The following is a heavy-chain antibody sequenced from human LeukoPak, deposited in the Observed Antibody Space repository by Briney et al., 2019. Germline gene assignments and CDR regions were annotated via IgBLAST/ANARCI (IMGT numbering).Heavy chain of an antibody. CDR1: GFTFSSYW. CDR3: ARDPYSSSWYVGEIDY. CDR2: VKQDGSEK. Sequence: PGGSLRLSCAASGFTFSSYWMSSVRQAPGKGLEWVANVKQDGSEKYYVDTVKGRFTISRDNAKSSLYLQINSLRAEDTAVYSCARDPYSSSWYVGEIDYWGQGTLVTVSS. D-gene: IGHD6-13*01. J-gene: IGHJ4*02. V-gene: IGHV3-7*01.